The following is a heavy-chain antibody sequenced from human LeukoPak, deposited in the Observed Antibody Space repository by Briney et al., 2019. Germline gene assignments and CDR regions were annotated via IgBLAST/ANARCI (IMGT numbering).Heavy chain of an antibody. D-gene: IGHD5-18*01. CDR2: IYSGGNT. Sequence: GGSLRLSCAVSGLTVNTTYLTWVRKAPGKGLEWVSMIYSGGNTHRADSVKGRCTISRDNSKNTVYLQVSSLRAEDTAVYYCARASLNSHGYGWFFDQWGQGALVTVSS. J-gene: IGHJ4*02. CDR3: ARASLNSHGYGWFFDQ. V-gene: IGHV3-53*01. CDR1: GLTVNTTY.